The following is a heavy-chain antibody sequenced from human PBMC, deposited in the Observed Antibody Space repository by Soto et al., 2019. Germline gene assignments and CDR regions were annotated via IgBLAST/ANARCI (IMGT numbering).Heavy chain of an antibody. D-gene: IGHD2-15*01. CDR3: ARSYRRYCSGGICYSYYYYYMDV. Sequence: PSETLSLTCTVSGGSISSYYWSWIRQPPGKGLEWIGYIYYSGSTNYNPSLKSRVTISVDTSKNQFSLKLSSVTAADTAVYYCARSYRRYCSGGICYSYYYYYMDVWGKGTTVTVSS. J-gene: IGHJ6*03. CDR2: IYYSGST. V-gene: IGHV4-59*01. CDR1: GGSISSYY.